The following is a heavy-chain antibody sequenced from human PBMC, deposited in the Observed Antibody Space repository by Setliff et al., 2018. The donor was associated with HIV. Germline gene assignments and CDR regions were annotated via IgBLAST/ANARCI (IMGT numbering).Heavy chain of an antibody. D-gene: IGHD6-19*01. V-gene: IGHV1-18*04. CDR3: ARGPANGWSGH. J-gene: IGHJ4*02. Sequence: ASVKVSCKASGYTFTTYNINWVRQAPGQGLEWMGWISVNNGNIKYAKKLQGRVTMTTDTSTSTAYMELSSLRSEDTAVYYCARGPANGWSGHWGQGTLVTVSS. CDR2: ISVNNGNI. CDR1: GYTFTTYN.